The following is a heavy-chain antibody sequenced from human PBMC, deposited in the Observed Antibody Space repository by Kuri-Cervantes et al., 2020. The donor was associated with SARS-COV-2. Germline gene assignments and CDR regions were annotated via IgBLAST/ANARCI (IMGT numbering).Heavy chain of an antibody. CDR2: IKQDGSGQ. CDR3: ARDLYYYDSSGYYDS. CDR1: GFTFSSYW. Sequence: GGSLRLSCAASGFTFSSYWMNWVRLAPGKGLEWVASIKQDGSGQYYVDSVKGRFTISRDNAKNSLFLQMNSLRAEDTAVYYCARDLYYYDSSGYYDSWGQGTLVTVSS. J-gene: IGHJ4*02. V-gene: IGHV3-7*01. D-gene: IGHD3-22*01.